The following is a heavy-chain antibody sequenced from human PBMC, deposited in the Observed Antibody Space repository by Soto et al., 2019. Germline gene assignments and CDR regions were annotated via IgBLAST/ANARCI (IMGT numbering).Heavy chain of an antibody. Sequence: QVQLVQSGDEVKKPGASVKVSCKASGYIFVNYGIAWVRQAPGQGLEWMGWISPYTGNTHSATKVQGRLTMTTDTSTSTAHMDLGSLTSDDTAVYYCVMVDNYVTPTPQDVWGHGTTVTVSS. J-gene: IGHJ6*02. CDR2: ISPYTGNT. CDR3: VMVDNYVTPTPQDV. V-gene: IGHV1-18*01. D-gene: IGHD3-16*01. CDR1: GYIFVNYG.